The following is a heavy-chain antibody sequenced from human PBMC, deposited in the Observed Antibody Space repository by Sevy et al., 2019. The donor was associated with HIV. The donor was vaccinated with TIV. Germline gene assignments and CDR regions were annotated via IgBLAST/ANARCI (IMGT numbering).Heavy chain of an antibody. V-gene: IGHV1-18*01. J-gene: IGHJ4*02. D-gene: IGHD3-3*01. CDR2: ISAYNGNT. CDR1: GYSFTSYG. Sequence: ASVKVSCQASGYSFTSYGITWVRQAPGQGLEWMGWISAYNGNTNYAREFQGRLTMTTDTSTSTVYMDLRSLRSDDTAVYYCAFTKGVFGVVMTSFSFVYWGQGTPVTGSS. CDR3: AFTKGVFGVVMTSFSFVY.